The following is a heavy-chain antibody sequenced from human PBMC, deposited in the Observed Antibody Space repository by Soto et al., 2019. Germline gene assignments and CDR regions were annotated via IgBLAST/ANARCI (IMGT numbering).Heavy chain of an antibody. CDR3: AREYYYDSSGYYPRWFDP. CDR2: IYYSGST. D-gene: IGHD3-22*01. J-gene: IGHJ5*02. Sequence: SSETLSLTCTVSGGSISSGGYYWSWIRQHPGKGLEWIGYIYYSGSTYYNPSLKSRVTTSVDTSKNQFSLKLSSVTAADTAVYYCAREYYYDSSGYYPRWFDPWGQGTLVTVSS. V-gene: IGHV4-31*03. CDR1: GGSISSGGYY.